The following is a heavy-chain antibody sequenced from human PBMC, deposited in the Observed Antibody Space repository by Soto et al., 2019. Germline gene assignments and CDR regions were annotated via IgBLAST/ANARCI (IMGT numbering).Heavy chain of an antibody. D-gene: IGHD3-22*01. CDR2: LSYDGSHE. V-gene: IGHV3-30*18. CDR3: AKEMFPRTVLDSSSPWGDY. Sequence: QVLLVESGGGVVQPGTSLKLSCAASGFTFDDFGFHWVRQAPGKGLEWVATLSYDGSHEYYADSVKGRFTISRDNSKITLYLQMNSLKTEDTAMYYCAKEMFPRTVLDSSSPWGDYWGQGTLVTVSS. CDR1: GFTFDDFG. J-gene: IGHJ4*02.